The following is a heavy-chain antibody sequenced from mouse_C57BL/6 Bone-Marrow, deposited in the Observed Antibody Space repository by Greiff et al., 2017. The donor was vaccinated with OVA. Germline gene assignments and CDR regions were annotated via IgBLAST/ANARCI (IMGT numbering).Heavy chain of an antibody. CDR2: IRNKANGYTT. CDR1: GFTFTDYY. V-gene: IGHV7-3*01. D-gene: IGHD2-1*01. J-gene: IGHJ4*01. CDR3: ARYLIYYGNYYAMDY. Sequence: EVKLVESGGGLVQPGGSLSLSCAASGFTFTDYYMSWVRQPPGKALEWLGFIRNKANGYTTEYSASVKGRFTISRDNSQSILYLQMNALRAEDSSTYYCARYLIYYGNYYAMDYWGQGTSVTVSS.